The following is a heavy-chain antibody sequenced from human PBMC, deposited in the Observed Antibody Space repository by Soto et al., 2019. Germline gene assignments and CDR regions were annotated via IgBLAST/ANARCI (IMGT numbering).Heavy chain of an antibody. Sequence: PGGSLRLSCAASGFTFSSYGMHWVRQAPGKGLEWVALIWYDGDNKYSADSVKGRFTISRDNSKNTLYLQMNSLRAEDTAVYYCARDCSGGGCSYGMDVWGQGTTVTVSS. CDR1: GFTFSSYG. J-gene: IGHJ6*02. CDR3: ARDCSGGGCSYGMDV. D-gene: IGHD2-15*01. V-gene: IGHV3-33*01. CDR2: IWYDGDNK.